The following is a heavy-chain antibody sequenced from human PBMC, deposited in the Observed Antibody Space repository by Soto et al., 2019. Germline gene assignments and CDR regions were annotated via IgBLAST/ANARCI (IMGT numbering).Heavy chain of an antibody. D-gene: IGHD3-3*01. CDR1: GFTVSSNY. V-gene: IGHV3-53*01. CDR2: IYSGGST. Sequence: PGGSLRLSWAASGFTVSSNYMSWVRQAPGKGLEWVSVIYSGGSTYYADSVKGRFTISRDNSKNTLYLQMNSLRAEDTAVYYCARHSEWIYYFDYWGQGTLVTVSS. J-gene: IGHJ4*02. CDR3: ARHSEWIYYFDY.